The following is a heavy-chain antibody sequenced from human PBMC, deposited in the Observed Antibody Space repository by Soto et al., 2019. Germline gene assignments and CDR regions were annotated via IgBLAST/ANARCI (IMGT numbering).Heavy chain of an antibody. D-gene: IGHD2-15*01. CDR1: GFTVSSNY. CDR2: IYSGGST. J-gene: IGHJ4*02. Sequence: EVQLVESGGGLVQPGGSLRLSCAASGFTVSSNYMSWVRQAPGKGLEWVSVIYSGGSTNYADSVKGRFTISRDNSKNTLYLQMSRLRAEDTAVYYCAREGVVAASDWGQGTLVTVSS. V-gene: IGHV3-66*01. CDR3: AREGVVAASD.